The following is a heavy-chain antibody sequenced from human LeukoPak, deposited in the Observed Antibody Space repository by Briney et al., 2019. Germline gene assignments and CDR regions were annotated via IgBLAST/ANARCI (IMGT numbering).Heavy chain of an antibody. J-gene: IGHJ4*02. V-gene: IGHV3-30-3*01. D-gene: IGHD3-10*01. CDR1: GFTFSNYA. Sequence: GGSLRLSCAATGFTFSNYAIHWGRQAPGKGLEWVAFMSDDGSRQHYADSVKGRFTISRDNSKNTLNLQMNSLRAEDTAVYYCVKDRTGTYTLDYWGQGTLVTVSS. CDR2: MSDDGSRQ. CDR3: VKDRTGTYTLDY.